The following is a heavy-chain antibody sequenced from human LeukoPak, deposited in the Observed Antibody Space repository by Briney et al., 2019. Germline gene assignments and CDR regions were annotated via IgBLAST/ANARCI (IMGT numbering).Heavy chain of an antibody. J-gene: IGHJ3*02. V-gene: IGHV4-39*01. Sequence: PSETLSLTCTVSGGSISSSSYDWGWIRQPPGKGLEWIGSIYYSGSTYYNPSLKSRVTISVDTSKNQFSLQLSSVTAADTAVYYCARHGRGGSFRDDAFDIWGQGTMVTVSS. CDR2: IYYSGST. CDR3: ARHGRGGSFRDDAFDI. CDR1: GGSISSSSYD. D-gene: IGHD2-15*01.